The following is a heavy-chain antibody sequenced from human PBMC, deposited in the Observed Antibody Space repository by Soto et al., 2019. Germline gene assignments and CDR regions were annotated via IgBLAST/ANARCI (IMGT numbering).Heavy chain of an antibody. V-gene: IGHV4-31*03. Sequence: QVQLQESGPGRVNPSQTLSLTCIFSGGSFSGGDYYWSGIRQTPGKGLEWIGYIYYSGSTYYNPSLKSRVTISVDTSKNQFSLKLSSVTAADTAVYYCARWWSGSRQGFDPWGQGTLVTVSS. CDR3: ARWWSGSRQGFDP. J-gene: IGHJ5*02. D-gene: IGHD3-3*01. CDR1: GGSFSGGDYY. CDR2: IYYSGST.